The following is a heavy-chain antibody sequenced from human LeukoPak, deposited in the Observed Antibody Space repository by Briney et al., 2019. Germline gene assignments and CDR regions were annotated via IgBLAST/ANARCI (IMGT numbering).Heavy chain of an antibody. CDR1: GFTFSSYS. V-gene: IGHV3-21*01. Sequence: PGGSLRLSCAASGFTFSSYSMNWVRRAPGKGLEWVSSISSSSSYLYYADSVKGRFTISRDNAKNSLYLQMNSLRAEDTAVYYCAKCSGGSCLLGYWGQGTLVTVSS. CDR2: ISSSSSYL. J-gene: IGHJ4*02. CDR3: AKCSGGSCLLGY. D-gene: IGHD2-15*01.